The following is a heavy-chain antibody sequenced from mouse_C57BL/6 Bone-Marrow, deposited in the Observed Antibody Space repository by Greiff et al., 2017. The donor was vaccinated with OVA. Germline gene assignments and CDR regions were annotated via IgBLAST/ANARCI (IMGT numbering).Heavy chain of an antibody. CDR2: INPSNGGT. D-gene: IGHD1-1*01. CDR3: ARLGNYHWYFDV. Sequence: QVQLQQPGTELVKPGASVQLSCKASGYTFTSYWMHWVKQRPGQGLEWIGNINPSNGGTNYNEKFKSKATLTVDKSSSTAYMQLSSLTSEDSAVYYCARLGNYHWYFDVWGTGTTVTVSS. J-gene: IGHJ1*03. V-gene: IGHV1-53*01. CDR1: GYTFTSYW.